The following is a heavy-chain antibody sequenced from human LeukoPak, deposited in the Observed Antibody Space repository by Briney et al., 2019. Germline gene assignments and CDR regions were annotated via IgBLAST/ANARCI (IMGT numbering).Heavy chain of an antibody. CDR1: GFTFTNYW. CDR3: TSSGQSSS. CDR2: IHSDGSGT. Sequence: GGSLRLSCAASGFTFTNYWMHWVRQVPGKGLFWASRIHSDGSGTAYADSVKGRFTISRDNGKNTLYLQMDSLRAEDTAVYHCTSSGQSSSWGPGTLATVSS. V-gene: IGHV3-74*01. J-gene: IGHJ5*02. D-gene: IGHD3-10*01.